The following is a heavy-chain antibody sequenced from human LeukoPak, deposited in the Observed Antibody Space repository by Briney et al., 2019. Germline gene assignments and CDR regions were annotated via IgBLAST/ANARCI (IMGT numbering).Heavy chain of an antibody. CDR3: ARVTSSDHFDY. J-gene: IGHJ4*02. CDR2: IKQDGSEK. D-gene: IGHD6-19*01. CDR1: GFTFSSYW. Sequence: AGGSLRLSCAASGFTFSSYWMSWVRQAPGKGLEWVANIKQDGSEKYYVDSVKGRFTISRDNAKNSLYLQMNSLRAEVTAVYNCARVTSSDHFDYWGQGTLVTVSS. V-gene: IGHV3-7*01.